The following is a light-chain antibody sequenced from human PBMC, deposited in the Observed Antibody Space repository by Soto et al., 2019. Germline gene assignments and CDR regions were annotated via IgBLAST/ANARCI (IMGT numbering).Light chain of an antibody. CDR1: SSDVGTYNL. CDR3: CSYARSSSYV. J-gene: IGLJ1*01. V-gene: IGLV2-23*02. Sequence: SELPQPASVSGSPGQSITISCTGTSSDVGTYNLVSWHQQHPGKAPKLMIYEVSKRPSGVSTRFSGSKSGNTASLTISGLQAEDEADYYCCSYARSSSYVFGTGTKVTVL. CDR2: EVS.